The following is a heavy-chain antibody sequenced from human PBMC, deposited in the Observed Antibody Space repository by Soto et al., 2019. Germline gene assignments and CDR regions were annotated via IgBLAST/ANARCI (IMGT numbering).Heavy chain of an antibody. J-gene: IGHJ5*02. D-gene: IGHD3-22*01. V-gene: IGHV4-34*01. CDR1: GGSFSGYY. CDR3: ARSKTYYYDSSGYCGFDP. CDR2: INHSGST. Sequence: PSETLSLTCAVYGGSFSGYYWSWIRQPPGKGLEWIGEINHSGSTNYNPSLKSRVTISVDTSKNQFSLKLSSVTAADTAVYYCARSKTYYYDSSGYCGFDPWGQGTLVTVSS.